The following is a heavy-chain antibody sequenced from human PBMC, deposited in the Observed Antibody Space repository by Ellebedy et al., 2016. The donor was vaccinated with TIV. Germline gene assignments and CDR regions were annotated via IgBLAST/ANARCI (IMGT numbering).Heavy chain of an antibody. CDR2: IFSNDEK. CDR3: AQIVVVEQYFYYYYMDV. CDR1: GFSLSNARMG. D-gene: IGHD3-22*01. Sequence: SGPTLVXPTETLTLTCTVSGFSLSNARMGVSWIRQPPGKALEWLAHIFSNDEKSYTTSLKSRLTISKDTSKSQVVLTMTNVDPVDTATYYCAQIVVVEQYFYYYYMDVWGKGTTVTVSS. J-gene: IGHJ6*03. V-gene: IGHV2-26*01.